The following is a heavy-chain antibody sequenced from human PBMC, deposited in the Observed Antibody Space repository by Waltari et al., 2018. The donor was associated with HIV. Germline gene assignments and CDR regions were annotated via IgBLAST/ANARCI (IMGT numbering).Heavy chain of an antibody. V-gene: IGHV4-38-2*01. J-gene: IGHJ4*02. CDR1: GYSIRSGFY. CDR3: ARARGHSYGLDEGFDY. D-gene: IGHD5-12*01. CDR2: SHHGGDS. Sequence: QLLLQESGPGLVKPSETLSLICAVSGYSIRSGFYWGWIRQPPGKGLEWIGSSHHGGDSYYNPSLQSRVTISVDTSKNQVSLKLRSVTAADTAAYYCARARGHSYGLDEGFDYWGQGTLVTVSS.